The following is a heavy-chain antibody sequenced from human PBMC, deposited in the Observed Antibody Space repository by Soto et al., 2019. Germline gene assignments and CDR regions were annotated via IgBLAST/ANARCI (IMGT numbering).Heavy chain of an antibody. V-gene: IGHV1-3*01. CDR3: ARGGVWDYYGVYG. Sequence: ASVKVSCKASGYTLTSYAMHWVRQAPGQRLEWMGWINAGNGNTKYSQQFQGRVTITRDTSASTAYMGLSSMISGDTDVYYCARGGVWDYYGVYGWGQGNTVTVS. D-gene: IGHD1-26*01. CDR2: INAGNGNT. J-gene: IGHJ6*02. CDR1: GYTLTSYA.